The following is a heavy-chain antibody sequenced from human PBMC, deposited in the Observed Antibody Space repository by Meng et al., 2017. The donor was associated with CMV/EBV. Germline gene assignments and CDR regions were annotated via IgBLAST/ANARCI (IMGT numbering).Heavy chain of an antibody. V-gene: IGHV4-61*02. J-gene: IGHJ4*02. CDR2: IYTSGST. D-gene: IGHD3-22*01. CDR1: GGSISSGDYY. CDR3: ARGGLYYYDSSGHFDY. Sequence: VTRQGSGPGLVKPSQTLSLTCTVSGGSISSGDYYWSWIRQPPGKGLEWIGRIYTSGSTNYNPSLKSRVTMSVDTSKNQFSLKLSSVTAADTAVYYCARGGLYYYDSSGHFDYWGQGTLVTVSS.